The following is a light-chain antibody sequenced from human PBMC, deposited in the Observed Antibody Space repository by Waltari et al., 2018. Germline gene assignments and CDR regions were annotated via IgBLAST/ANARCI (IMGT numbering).Light chain of an antibody. CDR3: QQYYVWPPIT. V-gene: IGKV3-15*01. Sequence: VLLTQSTASLSVSPGDTVSLSCRARQSVRTNLLWYQQKAGQAPRTLIYGASTRASGVPSRFSGSGSETDFTLIISSLQSEDAAVYFCQQYYVWPPITFGGGTKLEI. J-gene: IGKJ4*01. CDR1: QSVRTN. CDR2: GAS.